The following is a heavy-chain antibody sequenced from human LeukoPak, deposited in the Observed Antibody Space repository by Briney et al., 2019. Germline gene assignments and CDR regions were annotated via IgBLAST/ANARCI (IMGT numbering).Heavy chain of an antibody. D-gene: IGHD3-22*01. CDR3: ASDRGEKYYYDSTFDY. V-gene: IGHV3-48*01. CDR2: ISSTSRTI. Sequence: PGGSLRLSCAASGFTFSTYSMNWVRQAPGKGLEWVSYISSTSRTIYYADSVKGRFTISRDNAKNSLYLQMNSLRAEDTAVYYCASDRGEKYYYDSTFDYWGQGTLVTVSS. J-gene: IGHJ4*02. CDR1: GFTFSTYS.